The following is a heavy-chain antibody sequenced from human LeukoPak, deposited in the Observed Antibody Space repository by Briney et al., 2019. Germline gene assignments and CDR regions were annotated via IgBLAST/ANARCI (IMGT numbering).Heavy chain of an antibody. V-gene: IGHV3-23*01. CDR3: ALLTGTTNDMDV. CDR1: GFTFSSYA. CDR2: ISGSGGST. Sequence: GGSLRLSCAASGFTFSSYAMSWVRQAPVKGLEWVSAISGSGGSTYYADSVKGRFTISRDNSKNTLYLQMNSLRAEDTAVYYCALLTGTTNDMDVWGQGTTVTVSS. D-gene: IGHD1-7*01. J-gene: IGHJ6*02.